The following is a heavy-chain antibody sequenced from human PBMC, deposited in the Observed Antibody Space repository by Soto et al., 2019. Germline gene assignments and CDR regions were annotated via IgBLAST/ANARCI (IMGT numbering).Heavy chain of an antibody. CDR2: IGGYKGNT. Sequence: ASVKVSCKASGYTFTNYGVSWVRQAPGRGLEWMGWIGGYKGNTNYTQKLQGRVTLTTDTSTSTAYMELSSLRSEDTAVCYCARDLQADYWGQGTLVTVSS. J-gene: IGHJ4*02. CDR3: ARDLQADY. CDR1: GYTFTNYG. V-gene: IGHV1-18*01.